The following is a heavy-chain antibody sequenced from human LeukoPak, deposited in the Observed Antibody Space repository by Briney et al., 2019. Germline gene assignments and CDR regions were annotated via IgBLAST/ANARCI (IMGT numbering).Heavy chain of an antibody. CDR3: ARMADYDSSRYYGYLPH. CDR2: INSDGSDI. D-gene: IGHD3-22*01. Sequence: GGSLRLSCAASGFTFSGYYMHWVRQAPGKGLVWLSRINSDGSDITYADSVKGRFTISRDNAKNTLYLQINSLKVEDTALYYCARMADYDSSRYYGYLPHWGQGTLVIVSS. CDR1: GFTFSGYY. J-gene: IGHJ1*01. V-gene: IGHV3-74*01.